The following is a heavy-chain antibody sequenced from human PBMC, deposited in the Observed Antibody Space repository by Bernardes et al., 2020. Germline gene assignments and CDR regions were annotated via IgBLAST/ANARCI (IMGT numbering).Heavy chain of an antibody. CDR3: ATDRGDSSGYFFDY. CDR1: GYTLTELS. J-gene: IGHJ4*02. D-gene: IGHD3-22*01. Sequence: ASVKVSCKVSGYTLTELSMHWVRQAPGKGLEWMGGFDPEDGETIYAQKFQGRVTMTEDTSTDTAYMELSSLRSEDTAMYYCATDRGDSSGYFFDYWGQGTLVSVST. CDR2: FDPEDGET. V-gene: IGHV1-24*01.